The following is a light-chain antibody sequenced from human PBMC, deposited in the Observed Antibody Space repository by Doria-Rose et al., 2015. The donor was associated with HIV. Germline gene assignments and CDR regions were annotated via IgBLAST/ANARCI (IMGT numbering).Light chain of an antibody. CDR3: HQYGTSWT. CDR2: DGS. CDR1: QSFSSTY. Sequence: TQSPGTLSLSPGERATLSCRASQSFSSTYLAWYQQKPGQAPSLLIYDGSTRANGIPDRFSASESGTDVTLTINRVEPEDFALYYCHQYGTSWTFGQGTKVE. V-gene: IGKV3-20*01. J-gene: IGKJ1*01.